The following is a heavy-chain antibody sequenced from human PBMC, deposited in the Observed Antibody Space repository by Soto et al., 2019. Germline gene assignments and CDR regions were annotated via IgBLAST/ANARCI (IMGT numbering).Heavy chain of an antibody. CDR2: ISWTGGAI. D-gene: IGHD2-2*01. V-gene: IGHV3-9*01. Sequence: EVQLVESGGGLVQPGRSLRLSCAASGFTFDDYAMHWIRQAPGKGLEWVSGISWTGGAIGYADSVKGRFTISRDNAKNSXSLLMNSLTTEDTAFYYCAKDGGNCISTNCHNWFAPWGQGTLVTVSS. CDR1: GFTFDDYA. J-gene: IGHJ5*02. CDR3: AKDGGNCISTNCHNWFAP.